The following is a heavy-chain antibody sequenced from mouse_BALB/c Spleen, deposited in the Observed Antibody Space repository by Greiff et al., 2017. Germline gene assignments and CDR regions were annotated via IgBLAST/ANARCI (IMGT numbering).Heavy chain of an antibody. CDR3: AGFDYDGSRDAMDY. V-gene: IGHV1S56*01. Sequence: QVHVKQSGAELVKPGASVKLSCKASGYTFTSYEINWVRQRPEQGLEWIGWIFPGDGSTKYNEKFKGKATLTTDKSSSTAYMQLSRLTSEDSAVYCCAGFDYDGSRDAMDYWGQGTSVTVSS. J-gene: IGHJ4*01. CDR1: GYTFTSYE. CDR2: IFPGDGST. D-gene: IGHD1-1*01.